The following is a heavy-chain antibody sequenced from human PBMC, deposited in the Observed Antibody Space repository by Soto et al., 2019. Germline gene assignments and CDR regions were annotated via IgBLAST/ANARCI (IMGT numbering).Heavy chain of an antibody. CDR3: AKDAAPVGFFVSYMDV. J-gene: IGHJ6*03. CDR1: GFTFSSYG. V-gene: IGHV3-33*06. D-gene: IGHD3-3*02. CDR2: IWYDGSNK. Sequence: PGGSLRLSCAASGFTFSSYGMHWVRQAPGKGLEWVAVIWYDGSNKYYADSVKGRFTISRDNSKNTLYLQMNSLRAEDTAVYYFAKDAAPVGFFVSYMDVWGKETRVTVP.